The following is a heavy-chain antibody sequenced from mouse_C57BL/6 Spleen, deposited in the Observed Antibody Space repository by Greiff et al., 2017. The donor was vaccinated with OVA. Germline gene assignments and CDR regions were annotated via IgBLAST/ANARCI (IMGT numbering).Heavy chain of an antibody. Sequence: EVQLQQSGPELVKPGASVKISCKASGYSFTDYYMNWVKQSNGKSLEWIGVINPNYGTTSYNQKFKGKATLTVDQSSSTAYMQLNSLTSEDSAVYYCARNYGSSYDCYFDVWGTGTTVTVSS. CDR1: GYSFTDYY. D-gene: IGHD1-1*01. J-gene: IGHJ1*03. CDR2: INPNYGTT. V-gene: IGHV1-39*01. CDR3: ARNYGSSYDCYFDV.